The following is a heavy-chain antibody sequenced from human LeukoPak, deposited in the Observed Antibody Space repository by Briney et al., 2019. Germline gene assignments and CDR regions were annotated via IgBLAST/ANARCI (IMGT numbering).Heavy chain of an antibody. CDR1: GGSISSSSYY. Sequence: SETLSLTCTVSGGSISSSSYYWGWIRQPPGKGLEWIGSIYYSGSTYYNPSLKSRVTISVDTSKNQFSLKLSSVTAADTAVYYCVGPRRGVSPNGWFDPWGQGTLVTVSS. V-gene: IGHV4-39*01. CDR3: VGPRRGVSPNGWFDP. D-gene: IGHD3-10*01. CDR2: IYYSGST. J-gene: IGHJ5*02.